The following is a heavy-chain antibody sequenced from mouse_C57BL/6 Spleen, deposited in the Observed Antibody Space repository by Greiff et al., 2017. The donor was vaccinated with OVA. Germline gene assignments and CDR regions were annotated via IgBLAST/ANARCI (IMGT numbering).Heavy chain of an antibody. CDR2: INPNYGTT. CDR3: ARGDTVKPSYWYFDV. CDR1: GYSFTDYN. V-gene: IGHV1-39*01. J-gene: IGHJ1*03. D-gene: IGHD1-1*01. Sequence: EVQLKESGPELVKPGASVKISCKASGYSFTDYNMNWVKQSNGKSLEWIGVINPNYGTTSYNQKFKGKATLTVDQSSSTAYMQLNSLTSEDSAVYYCARGDTVKPSYWYFDVWGTGTTVTVSS.